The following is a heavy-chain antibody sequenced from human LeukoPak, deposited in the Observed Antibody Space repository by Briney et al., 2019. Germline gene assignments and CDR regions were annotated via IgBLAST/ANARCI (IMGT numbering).Heavy chain of an antibody. CDR3: ARGTPRYFDY. CDR1: GFTFSTYA. CDR2: ISYDGNNK. V-gene: IGHV3-30-3*01. D-gene: IGHD2-15*01. Sequence: GGSLRLSCAASGFTFSTYAMHWVRQAPGKGLEWVAGISYDGNNKYYADSVKGRFTISRDNSKNTLYLQMNSMRAEDTAVDYCARGTPRYFDYWGQGTLVTVSS. J-gene: IGHJ4*02.